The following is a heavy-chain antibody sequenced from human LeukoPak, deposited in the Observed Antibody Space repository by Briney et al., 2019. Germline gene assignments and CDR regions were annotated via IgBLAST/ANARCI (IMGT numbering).Heavy chain of an antibody. CDR3: ARVSGIAAAVPMGGWFDP. J-gene: IGHJ5*02. Sequence: SETLSLTCTVSGYSISSGYYWGWIRQPPGKGLEWIGSIYHSGSTYYNPSLKSRVTISVDTSKNQFSLKLSSVTAADTAVYYCARVSGIAAAVPMGGWFDPWGQGTLVTVSS. CDR2: IYHSGST. V-gene: IGHV4-38-2*02. D-gene: IGHD6-13*01. CDR1: GYSISSGYY.